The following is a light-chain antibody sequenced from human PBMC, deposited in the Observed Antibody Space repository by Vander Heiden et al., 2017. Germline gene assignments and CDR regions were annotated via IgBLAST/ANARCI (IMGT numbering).Light chain of an antibody. J-gene: IGKJ4*01. CDR3: QQYYKLHTLT. CDR2: DAS. V-gene: IGKV1-33*01. CDR1: QDISNY. Sequence: DIQMTQSPSSLSASVGDRVTITCQASQDISNYLNWYQQKPGKAPKLLIYDASNLETGVPSRFSGSGYGTDFTFTISSLQPEDIAAYYCQQYYKLHTLTFGGGTKVEIK.